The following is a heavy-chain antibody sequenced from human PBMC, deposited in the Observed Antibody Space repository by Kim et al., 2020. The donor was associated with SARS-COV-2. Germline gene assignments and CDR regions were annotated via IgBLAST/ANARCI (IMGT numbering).Heavy chain of an antibody. Sequence: KSRVTISVDTSKNQLSLKVNSVTAADTAVYYCARVEGDTIFGVVIFKTFDYWGQGTLVTVSS. J-gene: IGHJ4*02. V-gene: IGHV4-31*02. CDR3: ARVEGDTIFGVVIFKTFDY. D-gene: IGHD3-3*01.